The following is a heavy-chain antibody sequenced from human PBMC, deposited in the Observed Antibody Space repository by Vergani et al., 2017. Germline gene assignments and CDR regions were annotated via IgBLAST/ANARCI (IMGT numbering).Heavy chain of an antibody. CDR2: IKQDGSEK. D-gene: IGHD3-3*01. V-gene: IGHV3-7*01. CDR3: ARRYYDFWSGYSPIDY. Sequence: EVQLVESGGGLVQPGGSLRLSCAASGFTFSSYWMSWVRQAPGEGLEWVANIKQDGSEKYYVDSVKGRFTISRDNAKNSLYLQMNSLRAEDTAVYYCARRYYDFWSGYSPIDYWGQGTLVTVSS. CDR1: GFTFSSYW. J-gene: IGHJ4*02.